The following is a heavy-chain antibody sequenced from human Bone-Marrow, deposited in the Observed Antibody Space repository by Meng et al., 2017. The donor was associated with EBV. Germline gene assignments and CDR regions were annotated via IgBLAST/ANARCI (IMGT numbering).Heavy chain of an antibody. J-gene: IGHJ4*02. Sequence: VHLGESGVRGVQPGGFLRLSCVSSGFSFGGYGLHWVRQAPGKGLECVSFISHDGRNTDYAESVKGRFAISRDNAKNTLYLQMNSLRAEDTAVYYCARAEQQLFPFDYWGQGTLVTVSS. V-gene: IGHV3-30*09. CDR1: GFSFGGYG. D-gene: IGHD6-13*01. CDR3: ARAEQQLFPFDY. CDR2: ISHDGRNT.